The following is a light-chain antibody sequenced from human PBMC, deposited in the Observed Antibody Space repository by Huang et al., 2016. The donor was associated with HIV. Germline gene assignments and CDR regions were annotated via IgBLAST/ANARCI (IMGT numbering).Light chain of an antibody. CDR2: GAS. CDR1: QGVSNT. CDR3: QHYNNWPPWT. J-gene: IGKJ1*01. Sequence: EIVMTQSPATLSVSPGERATLSCRASQGVSNTIAWYQQTPGQTPRLLIHGASTRATGIAAQFSGRGSGTDFTLTITSLQPEDSAVYYCQHYNNWPPWTFGPGTQVEI. V-gene: IGKV3D-15*01.